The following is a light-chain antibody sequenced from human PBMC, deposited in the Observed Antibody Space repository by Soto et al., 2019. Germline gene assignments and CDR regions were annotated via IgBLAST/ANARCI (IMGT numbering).Light chain of an antibody. Sequence: EIVMTQSPANLSLSPGERATLSCRASQSVGKYLVWYQQKPGQAPRLLIYDASNRATGIPARFSGSGSGTDFTLTISSLEPEDFAVYYCQQRSNWPSITFGQGTRLEIK. CDR2: DAS. CDR3: QQRSNWPSIT. V-gene: IGKV3-11*01. CDR1: QSVGKY. J-gene: IGKJ5*01.